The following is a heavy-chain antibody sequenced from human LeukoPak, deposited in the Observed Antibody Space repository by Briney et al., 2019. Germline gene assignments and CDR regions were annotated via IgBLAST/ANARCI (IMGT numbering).Heavy chain of an antibody. V-gene: IGHV1-69*05. D-gene: IGHD6-19*01. CDR2: IIPIFGTA. CDR1: GGTFSSYA. J-gene: IGHJ4*02. CDR3: ARGWTSGWYPSNGPFDY. Sequence: ASVKVSCKASGGTFSSYAISWVRQAPGQGLEWMGGIIPIFGTANYAQKFQGRVTITTDESTSTAYMELSSLRSEDTAVYYCARGWTSGWYPSNGPFDYWGQGTLVTVSS.